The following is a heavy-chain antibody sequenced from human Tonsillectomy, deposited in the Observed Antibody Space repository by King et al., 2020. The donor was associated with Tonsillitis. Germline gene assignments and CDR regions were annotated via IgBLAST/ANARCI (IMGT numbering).Heavy chain of an antibody. V-gene: IGHV1-18*01. Sequence: QLVQSGAEVKKPGASVKVSCKASGYTFTSYGISWVRQAPGQALEWMGWISAYNGHTNYAQKLQGRVTMTTDTSTNTAYMELTSLRSDDTAVYFCARDTVSSGWCPFDYWGQGTLVTVSS. J-gene: IGHJ4*02. CDR3: ARDTVSSGWCPFDY. CDR2: ISAYNGHT. D-gene: IGHD6-19*01. CDR1: GYTFTSYG.